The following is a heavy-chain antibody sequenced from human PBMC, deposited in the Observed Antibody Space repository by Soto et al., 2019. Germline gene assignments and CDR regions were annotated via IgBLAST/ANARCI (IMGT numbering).Heavy chain of an antibody. Sequence: SGPTRVKPTHTLTLTCTFSGFSLSTSEVAVGWIRQPPGKALEWLALIYWDDDKRYSPTLNNRLTVTKDTSKNQVVLSMTNMDTVDTGTYFCARLIDLYVVFDYWGQGILVTVSS. J-gene: IGHJ4*02. CDR2: IYWDDDK. D-gene: IGHD3-16*01. V-gene: IGHV2-5*02. CDR1: GFSLSTSEVA. CDR3: ARLIDLYVVFDY.